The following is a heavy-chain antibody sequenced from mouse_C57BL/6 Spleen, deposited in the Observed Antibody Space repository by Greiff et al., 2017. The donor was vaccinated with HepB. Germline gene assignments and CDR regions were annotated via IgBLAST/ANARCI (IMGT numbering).Heavy chain of an antibody. CDR3: ARSGYDYPYYAMDY. CDR1: GYTFTSYW. CDR2: IYPGSGSN. J-gene: IGHJ4*01. Sequence: VQLQHPGAELVKPGASVKMSCKASGYTFTSYWITWVKQRPGQGLEWIGDIYPGSGSNNYNEKFKSKATLTVDTSSSTAYMQLSSLTSEDSAVYYCARSGYDYPYYAMDYWGQGTSVTVSS. D-gene: IGHD2-4*01. V-gene: IGHV1-55*01.